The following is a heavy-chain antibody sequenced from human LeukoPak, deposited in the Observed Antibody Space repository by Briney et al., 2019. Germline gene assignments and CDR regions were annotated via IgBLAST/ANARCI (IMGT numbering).Heavy chain of an antibody. V-gene: IGHV4-59*01. CDR1: GGSITTYY. Sequence: PSETLSLTCTVSGGSITTYYWSWIRQPPGKGLAWIGYISYSGSTNNNPSLKSRVTTSLDTSKNQLSLKLTSVTAADSAVYYCAGSSGWSGVLDYWGQGTLVTVSS. CDR3: AGSSGWSGVLDY. J-gene: IGHJ4*02. D-gene: IGHD6-19*01. CDR2: ISYSGST.